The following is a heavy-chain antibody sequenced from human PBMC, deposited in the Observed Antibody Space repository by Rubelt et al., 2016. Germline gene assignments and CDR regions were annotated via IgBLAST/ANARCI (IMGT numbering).Heavy chain of an antibody. CDR3: ARERSVSGGSSLFDY. V-gene: IGHV4-61*05. CDR1: GGSISGSNYY. CDR2: IYYSGST. Sequence: QLQLQESGPGLVRPSETLSLTCSVSGGSISGSNYYWGWVRRPPGKGLERIGFIYYSGSTSYNPSFKRRVTISVATSKNQFSLKVNAVTAADTAVYYCARERSVSGGSSLFDYWGQGTLVTVSS. D-gene: IGHD2-15*01. J-gene: IGHJ4*02.